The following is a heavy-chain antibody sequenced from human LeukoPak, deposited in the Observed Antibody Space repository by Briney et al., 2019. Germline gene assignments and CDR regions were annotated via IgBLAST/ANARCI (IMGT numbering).Heavy chain of an antibody. CDR1: GGSISSSSYY. J-gene: IGHJ4*02. CDR3: ARLRYDILTGCFDY. V-gene: IGHV4-39*01. CDR2: VSNSGSK. Sequence: SETLSLTCTVSGGSISSSSYYWGWIRQPPGKGLEWIGSVSNSGSKHYNPSLKSRVTVFVDTSRNQFSLRLSSVTAADTAVYYCARLRYDILTGCFDYWGQGTLVTVSS. D-gene: IGHD3-9*01.